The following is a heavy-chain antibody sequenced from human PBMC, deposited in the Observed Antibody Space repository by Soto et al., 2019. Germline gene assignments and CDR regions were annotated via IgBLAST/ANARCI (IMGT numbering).Heavy chain of an antibody. CDR3: ARDAPTTVTIPFDY. CDR1: GGTLSSYA. D-gene: IGHD4-17*01. CDR2: IIPIFGTA. Sequence: SVTVSCKASGGTLSSYAISWVRQAPGQGLEWMGGIIPIFGTANYAQKFQGRVTITADESTSTAYMELSSLRSEDTAVYYCARDAPTTVTIPFDYWGQGTLVTVSS. V-gene: IGHV1-69*13. J-gene: IGHJ4*02.